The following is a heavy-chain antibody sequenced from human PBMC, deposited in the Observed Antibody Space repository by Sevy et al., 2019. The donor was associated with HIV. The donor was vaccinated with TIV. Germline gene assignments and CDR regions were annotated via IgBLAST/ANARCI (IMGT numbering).Heavy chain of an antibody. CDR2: INNSGST. Sequence: SETLSLTCAVYGGSFSGYYWSWIRQPPGKGLEWIGEINNSGSTNYNPALKSRVTISVDTSKNQFSLKLSSVTAADTAVYYCARGDSTPRRRKFDYWGQGTLVTVSS. V-gene: IGHV4-34*01. CDR1: GGSFSGYY. J-gene: IGHJ4*02. D-gene: IGHD6-25*01. CDR3: ARGDSTPRRRKFDY.